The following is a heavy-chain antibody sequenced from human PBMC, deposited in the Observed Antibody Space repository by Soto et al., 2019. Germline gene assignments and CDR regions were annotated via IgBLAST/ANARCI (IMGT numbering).Heavy chain of an antibody. J-gene: IGHJ2*01. CDR3: ARDGVTQTWRPWYFEL. CDR2: VSYDGNNQ. CDR1: GFTFSNYA. V-gene: IGHV3-30*14. D-gene: IGHD2-8*01. Sequence: QVQLVESGGGVVQPGRPLRLSCAASGFTFSNYAMHWVRQAPGKGLEWVAIVSYDGNNQYYADSVKVRFTISRDNSENRLYFQMNSLRAEDTAVYYCARDGVTQTWRPWYFELWGRGTLVTVSS.